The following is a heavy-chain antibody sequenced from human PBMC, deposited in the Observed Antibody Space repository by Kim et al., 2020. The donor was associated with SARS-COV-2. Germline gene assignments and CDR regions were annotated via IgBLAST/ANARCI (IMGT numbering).Heavy chain of an antibody. CDR3: AKNSGSYVYDAMDV. V-gene: IGHV3-23*01. J-gene: IGHJ6*02. CDR1: GFNFRTYA. D-gene: IGHD1-26*01. CDR2: FSGSGGYT. Sequence: GGSLRLSCAASGFNFRTYAMTWVRQAPGKGLEWVSVFSGSGGYTYYADSVKGRFTVSRDNSKNTLYLQMNSLRAEDTAVYYCAKNSGSYVYDAMDVWGQGTTVTVSS.